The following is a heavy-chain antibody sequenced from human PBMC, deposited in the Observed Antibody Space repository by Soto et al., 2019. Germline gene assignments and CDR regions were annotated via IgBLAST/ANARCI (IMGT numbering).Heavy chain of an antibody. Sequence: SETLCLTCTVSGGSISGGGYYWSWIRQHPGKGLEWIGYIYYSGSTYYADSVKGRFTISRDNSKNTLYLQMNSLRAEDTAVYYCARVRYSYGLNFDYWGQGTLVTVSS. J-gene: IGHJ4*02. D-gene: IGHD5-18*01. V-gene: IGHV4-31*03. CDR2: IYYSGST. CDR1: GGSISGGGYY. CDR3: ARVRYSYGLNFDY.